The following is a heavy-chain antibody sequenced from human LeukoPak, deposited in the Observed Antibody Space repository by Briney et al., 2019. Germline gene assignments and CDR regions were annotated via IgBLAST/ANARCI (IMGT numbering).Heavy chain of an antibody. J-gene: IGHJ6*03. Sequence: SVKVPCKASGGTFSSYAISWVRQAPGQGLEWMGGIIPIFGTANYAQKFQGRVTITADKSTSTAYMELSSLRSEDTAVYYCARGAAAGTSWYYYYYMDVWGKGTTVTVSS. D-gene: IGHD6-13*01. CDR1: GGTFSSYA. V-gene: IGHV1-69*06. CDR2: IIPIFGTA. CDR3: ARGAAAGTSWYYYYYMDV.